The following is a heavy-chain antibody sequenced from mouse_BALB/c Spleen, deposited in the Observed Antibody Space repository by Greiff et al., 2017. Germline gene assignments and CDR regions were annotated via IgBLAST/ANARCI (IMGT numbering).Heavy chain of an antibody. Sequence: VKLMESGAELARPGASVKMSCKASGYTFTSYTMHWVKQRPGQGLGWIGYINPSSGYTNYNQKFKDKATLTADKSSSTAYMQLSSLTSEDSAVYYCARQGFITTAGFITTALYFDYWGQGTTLTVSS. V-gene: IGHV1-4*01. CDR1: GYTFTSYT. CDR2: INPSSGYT. D-gene: IGHD1-2*01. J-gene: IGHJ2*01. CDR3: ARQGFITTAGFITTALYFDY.